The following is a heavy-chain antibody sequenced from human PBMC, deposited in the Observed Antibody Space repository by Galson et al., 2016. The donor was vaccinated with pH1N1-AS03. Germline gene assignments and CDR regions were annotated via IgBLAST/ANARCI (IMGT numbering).Heavy chain of an antibody. Sequence: TLSLTCIVSGGSINSSPYYWGWIRQPPGKGLEWIGTIYYRGSTYYSPSLKSRVTISIDTSKNQFSLRLTSVTAADTAVYYCAREATSSGQYAECDYYYGMDVWGQGTTVTVAS. D-gene: IGHD6-19*01. J-gene: IGHJ6*02. CDR1: GGSINSSPYY. CDR3: AREATSSGQYAECDYYYGMDV. CDR2: IYYRGST. V-gene: IGHV4-39*07.